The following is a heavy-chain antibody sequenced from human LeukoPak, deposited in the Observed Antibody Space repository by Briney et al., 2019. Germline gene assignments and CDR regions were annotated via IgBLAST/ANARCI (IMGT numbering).Heavy chain of an antibody. CDR1: GYTFTGYY. D-gene: IGHD3-22*01. Sequence: ASVKVSCKASGYTFTGYYMHWVRQAPGQGLEWMGWINPNSGGTNYAQKFQGRVTMTTDTSTSTAYMELRSLRSDDTAVYYCARGGGLYYDSSGYPDYWGQGTLVTVSS. CDR3: ARGGGLYYDSSGYPDY. V-gene: IGHV1-2*02. J-gene: IGHJ4*02. CDR2: INPNSGGT.